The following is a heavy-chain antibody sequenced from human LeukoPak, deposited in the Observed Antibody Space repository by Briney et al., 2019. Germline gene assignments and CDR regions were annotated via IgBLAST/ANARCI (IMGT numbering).Heavy chain of an antibody. J-gene: IGHJ2*01. V-gene: IGHV4-4*02. CDR3: ARAPRDYGAPRARGVPRGNFDL. D-gene: IGHD4-17*01. CDR2: IYHSGST. Sequence: SGTLSLTCAVSGGSISSSNWWSWVRQPPGKGLEWIGEIYHSGSTNYNPSLKSRVTISVDKSKNQFSLKLSSVTAADTAVYYCARAPRDYGAPRARGVPRGNFDLWGRGTLVTVSS. CDR1: GGSISSSNW.